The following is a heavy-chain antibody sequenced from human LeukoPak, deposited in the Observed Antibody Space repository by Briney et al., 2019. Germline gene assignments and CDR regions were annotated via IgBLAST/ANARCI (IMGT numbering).Heavy chain of an antibody. D-gene: IGHD3-9*01. Sequence: ASVKVSCKASGYTFTSYGISWVRQAPGQGLEWMGWINPNSGGTNYAQKFQGWVTMTRDTSISTAYMELSRLRSDDTAVYYCARGMILTGYSGVKHGMDVWGQGTTVTVSS. V-gene: IGHV1-2*04. CDR2: INPNSGGT. CDR1: GYTFTSYG. J-gene: IGHJ6*02. CDR3: ARGMILTGYSGVKHGMDV.